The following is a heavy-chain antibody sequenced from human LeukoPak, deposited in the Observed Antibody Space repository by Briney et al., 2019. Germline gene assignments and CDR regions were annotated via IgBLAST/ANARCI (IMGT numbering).Heavy chain of an antibody. D-gene: IGHD4-17*01. J-gene: IGHJ4*02. V-gene: IGHV1-46*01. CDR1: GHSFTSYC. CDR3: ARDDYGDCDY. Sequence: ASVMVSCKASGHSFTSYCMYWVRQAPGQGLEWMGIINPSGGSTSYAQKVQGRVTMTRDTSTSTVYMELSSLRSEDTAVYYCARDDYGDCDYWGQGTLVTVSS. CDR2: INPSGGST.